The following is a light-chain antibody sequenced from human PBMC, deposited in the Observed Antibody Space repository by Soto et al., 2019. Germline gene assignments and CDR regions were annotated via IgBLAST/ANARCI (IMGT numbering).Light chain of an antibody. J-gene: IGKJ4*01. V-gene: IGKV1-39*01. CDR2: DAS. CDR1: QSILTY. CDR3: QQTFSPDVT. Sequence: DIPLTQSPSSLSAAVGDRVAITCRASQSILTYLNWLQQKAGKAPEVLIYDASGLRSGVPSRFTGSGSATDFTLTITSLQREDAGTYFCQQTFSPDVTFGGGTKVDIK.